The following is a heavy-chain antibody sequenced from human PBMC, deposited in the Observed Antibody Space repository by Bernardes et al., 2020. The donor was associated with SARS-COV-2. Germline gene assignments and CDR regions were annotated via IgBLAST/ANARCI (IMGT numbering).Heavy chain of an antibody. V-gene: IGHV1-18*01. CDR2: ISIYRGST. J-gene: IGHJ3*02. Sequence: VSCKASGYTFNSYGVSWVRQAPGQGPEWMGWISIYRGSTNYAQKFQDRVTVTTDTSTDTVYMELRTLRSDDTAVYYCARTPHYSGTYYGFDIWGQGTMVTVSS. CDR3: ARTPHYSGTYYGFDI. CDR1: GYTFNSYG. D-gene: IGHD1-26*01.